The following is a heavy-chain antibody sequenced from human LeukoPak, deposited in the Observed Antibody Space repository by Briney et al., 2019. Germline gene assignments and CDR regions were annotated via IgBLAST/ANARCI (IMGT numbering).Heavy chain of an antibody. CDR3: ARESSPYYYYYYMDV. J-gene: IGHJ6*03. D-gene: IGHD6-6*01. CDR2: ISYDGSNK. CDR1: GFTFSSYA. Sequence: GGSLRLSCAASGFTFSSYAMHWVRQAPGKGLEWVAVISYDGSNKYYADSVKGRFTISRDNSKNTLYLQMNSLRAEDTAVYYCARESSPYYYYYYMDVWGKGTTVTVSS. V-gene: IGHV3-30-3*01.